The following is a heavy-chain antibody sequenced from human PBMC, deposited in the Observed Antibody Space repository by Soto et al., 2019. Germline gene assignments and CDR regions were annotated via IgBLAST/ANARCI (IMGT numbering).Heavy chain of an antibody. CDR1: GYTLTELS. CDR2: FDPEDGET. J-gene: IGHJ6*03. D-gene: IGHD1-26*01. V-gene: IGHV1-24*01. CDR3: ATRTIWDINYYYYYYMDV. Sequence: ASVKVSCKVSGYTLTELSMHWVRQAPGKGLEWMGGFDPEDGETIYAQKFQGRVTMTEDTSTDTAYMELSSLRSEDTAVYYCATRTIWDINYYYYYYMDVWGKGTTVNVSS.